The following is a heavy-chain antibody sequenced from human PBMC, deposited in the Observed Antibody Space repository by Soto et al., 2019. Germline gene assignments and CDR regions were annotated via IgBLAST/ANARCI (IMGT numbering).Heavy chain of an antibody. Sequence: SETLSLTCTVSGGSISSSSYYWGWIRQPPGKGLEWIGSIYYSGSTYYNPSLKSRVTISVDTSKNQFSLKLSLVTAADTAVYYCARHERVLGDIVVVPAAIGSNWFDPWGQGTLVTVSS. J-gene: IGHJ5*02. V-gene: IGHV4-39*01. D-gene: IGHD2-2*01. CDR3: ARHERVLGDIVVVPAAIGSNWFDP. CDR1: GGSISSSSYY. CDR2: IYYSGST.